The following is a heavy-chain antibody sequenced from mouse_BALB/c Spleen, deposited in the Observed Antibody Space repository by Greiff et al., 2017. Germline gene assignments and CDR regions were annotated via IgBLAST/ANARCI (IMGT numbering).Heavy chain of an antibody. CDR2: ISDGGSYT. D-gene: IGHD1-1*01. V-gene: IGHV5-4*02. CDR1: GFTFSDYY. J-gene: IGHJ4*01. Sequence: EVKVLQSGGGLVKPGGSVKLSCAASGFTFSDYYMYWVRQTPEKRLEWVATISDGGSYTYYPDSVKGRFTISRDNAKNNLYLQMSSLKSEDTAMYYCARGGYGSSYDYAMDYWGQGTSVTVSS. CDR3: ARGGYGSSYDYAMDY.